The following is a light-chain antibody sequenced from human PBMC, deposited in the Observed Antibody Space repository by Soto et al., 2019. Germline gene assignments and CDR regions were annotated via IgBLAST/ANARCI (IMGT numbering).Light chain of an antibody. Sequence: KLLTQSPGTLSLSPGERATLFCRASQSLSSSLAWYQQKSGQAPRLIIYGTSRRATGVPVRFSGSGSGTDFTLTLSSLQSEDFVVYFCQQYDNWPWTFGQGTKVEMK. CDR1: QSLSSS. J-gene: IGKJ1*01. V-gene: IGKV3-15*01. CDR2: GTS. CDR3: QQYDNWPWT.